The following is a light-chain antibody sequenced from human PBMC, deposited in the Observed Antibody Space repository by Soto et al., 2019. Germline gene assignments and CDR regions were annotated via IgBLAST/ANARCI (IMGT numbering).Light chain of an antibody. CDR3: QQYNNFPPIT. V-gene: IGKV3-15*01. J-gene: IGKJ5*01. CDR2: GAS. CDR1: QSVSSN. Sequence: EIVVTQSPATLSVSPGERATLSCRASQSVSSNLAWYQQKPGQAPRLLIYGASTRATGIPARFSGSGSGTEFTLTISSLQSEDFAVYYCQQYNNFPPITFAHGTLLEI.